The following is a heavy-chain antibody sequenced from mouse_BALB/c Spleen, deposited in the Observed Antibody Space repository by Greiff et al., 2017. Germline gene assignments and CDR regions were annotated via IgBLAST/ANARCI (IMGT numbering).Heavy chain of an antibody. V-gene: IGHV2-6-5*01. CDR1: GFSLTDYG. CDR2: IWGGGST. CDR3: AKHLDSSGYYAMDY. J-gene: IGHJ4*01. Sequence: VKLVESGPGLVAPSQSLSITCTVSGFSLTDYGVSWIRQPPGKGLEWLGVIWGGGSTYYNSALKSRLSISKDNSKSQVFLKMNSLQTDDTAMYYCAKHLDSSGYYAMDYWGQGTSVTVSS. D-gene: IGHD3-2*01.